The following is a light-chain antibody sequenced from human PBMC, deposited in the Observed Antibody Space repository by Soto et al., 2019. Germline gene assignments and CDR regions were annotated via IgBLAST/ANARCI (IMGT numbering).Light chain of an antibody. Sequence: DIQMTQSPSSLSASVGDRVTITCQASQDIAYYLNWYQQKPGKAPKLLIYYASNLETGGPSNFSGSGSWTDFTFSIISLQPEDIATYYCQQYDDLPGTFGQGTKVEIK. CDR1: QDIAYY. CDR2: YAS. V-gene: IGKV1-33*01. J-gene: IGKJ1*01. CDR3: QQYDDLPGT.